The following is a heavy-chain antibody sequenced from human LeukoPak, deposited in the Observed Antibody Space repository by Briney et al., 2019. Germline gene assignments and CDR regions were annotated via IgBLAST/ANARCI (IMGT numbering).Heavy chain of an antibody. J-gene: IGHJ2*01. CDR3: ARELGSVGTGSFDL. CDR2: ITGSSTWT. V-gene: IGHV3-23*01. Sequence: PGGSLRLSCEASGFTFGTYGMTWVRQAPGKGLEWVSGITGSSTWTYYADSVSGRFTISRDNSKNTLHLQMNNLTADDTAIYCCARELGSVGTGSFDLWGRGTLVTVSS. D-gene: IGHD2-21*02. CDR1: GFTFGTYG.